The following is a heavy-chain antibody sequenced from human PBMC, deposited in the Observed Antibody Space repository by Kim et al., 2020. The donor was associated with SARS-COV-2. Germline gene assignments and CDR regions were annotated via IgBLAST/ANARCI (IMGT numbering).Heavy chain of an antibody. CDR3: TSDSGANCGVCYSSGI. D-gene: IGHD2-21*01. Sequence: GGSLRLSCAASGFTFSNAWMNWVRQAPGKGLEWVGRIKSKTNGCTTGYAAPVKGRFTISRDDSKNTLYLQMSSLKTEDTAVYYCTSDSGANCGVCYSSGIWGQGTTVTVSS. V-gene: IGHV3-15*01. CDR2: IKSKTNGCTT. CDR1: GFTFSNAW. J-gene: IGHJ6*02.